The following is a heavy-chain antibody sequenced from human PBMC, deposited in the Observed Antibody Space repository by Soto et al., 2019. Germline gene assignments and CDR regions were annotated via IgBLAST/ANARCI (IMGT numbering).Heavy chain of an antibody. V-gene: IGHV3-30*18. J-gene: IGHJ5*02. D-gene: IGHD6-19*01. Sequence: GGSLRLSCAASGFTFSSYGMHWVRQAPGKGLEWVAVISYDGSNKYYADSVKGRFTICRDNSKNTLYLQMNSLRAEDTAVYYCAKDPKLFIAVARPNWFDPWGQGTLVTVSS. CDR1: GFTFSSYG. CDR2: ISYDGSNK. CDR3: AKDPKLFIAVARPNWFDP.